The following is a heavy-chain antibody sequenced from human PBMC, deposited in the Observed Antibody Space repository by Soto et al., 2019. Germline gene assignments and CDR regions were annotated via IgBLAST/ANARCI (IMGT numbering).Heavy chain of an antibody. Sequence: QVQLVQSGAEVKKPGSSVKVSCKASGGTFSSYAISWVRQAPGQGLEWMGGINAGNGDTNYSQKFQGRVTISRDTSANTVYMGLSSLRSEDTAVYYCARGSSGSYLIDYWGQGTLVTVSS. D-gene: IGHD1-26*01. V-gene: IGHV1-3*01. CDR3: ARGSSGSYLIDY. CDR1: GGTFSSYA. CDR2: INAGNGDT. J-gene: IGHJ4*02.